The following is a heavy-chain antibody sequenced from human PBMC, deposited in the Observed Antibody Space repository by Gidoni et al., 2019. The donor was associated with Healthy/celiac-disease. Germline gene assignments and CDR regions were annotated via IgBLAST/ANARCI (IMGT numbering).Heavy chain of an antibody. Sequence: QVQLVESGGGVVQPGRSLSLPCAAFGFTFSSYAMHWVRQAPGKGLEWVAVISYDGSNKYYADSVKGRFTISRDNSKNTLYLQMNSLRAEDTAVYYCARDLSEMATILYYFDYWGQGTLVTVSS. CDR2: ISYDGSNK. CDR1: GFTFSSYA. D-gene: IGHD5-12*01. V-gene: IGHV3-30-3*01. J-gene: IGHJ4*02. CDR3: ARDLSEMATILYYFDY.